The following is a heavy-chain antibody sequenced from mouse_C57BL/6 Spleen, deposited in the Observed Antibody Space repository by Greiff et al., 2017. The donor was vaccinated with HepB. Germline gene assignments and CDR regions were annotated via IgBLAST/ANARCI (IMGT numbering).Heavy chain of an antibody. Sequence: VQLQQSGPELVKPGASVKISCKASGYAFSSSWMNWVKQRPGKGLEWIGRIYPGVGDTNYNGKFKGKATLTADKSSSTAYMQLSSLTSEDSAVYFCARRTAQATDYFDYWGQGTTLTVSS. CDR3: ARRTAQATDYFDY. CDR1: GYAFSSSW. V-gene: IGHV1-82*01. J-gene: IGHJ2*01. D-gene: IGHD3-2*02. CDR2: IYPGVGDT.